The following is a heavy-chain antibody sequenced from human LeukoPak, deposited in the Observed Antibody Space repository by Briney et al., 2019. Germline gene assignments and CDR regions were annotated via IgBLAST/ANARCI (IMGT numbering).Heavy chain of an antibody. J-gene: IGHJ4*02. CDR1: GGSISSYY. CDR2: IYYSGST. Sequence: PSETLSLTRTVSGGSISSYYWSWIRQPPGKGLEWIGYIYYSGSTNYNPSLKSRVTISVDTSKNQFSLKLSSVTAADTAVYYCARATITYYDYDYWGQGTLVTVSS. CDR3: ARATITYYDYDY. V-gene: IGHV4-59*01. D-gene: IGHD3-3*01.